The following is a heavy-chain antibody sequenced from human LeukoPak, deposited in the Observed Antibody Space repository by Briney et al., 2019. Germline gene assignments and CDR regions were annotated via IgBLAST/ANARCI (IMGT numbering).Heavy chain of an antibody. D-gene: IGHD2-2*01. V-gene: IGHV3-48*02. Sequence: PGGSLRLSCAASGFTFSSYSMNWVRQAPGKGLEWVSYISSSSSTIYYADSVKGRFTISRDNAKNSLYLQMNSLRDEDTAVYYCARDMRVVVPGNYYYYGMDVWGQGTTVTVSS. CDR3: ARDMRVVVPGNYYYYGMDV. J-gene: IGHJ6*02. CDR2: ISSSSSTI. CDR1: GFTFSSYS.